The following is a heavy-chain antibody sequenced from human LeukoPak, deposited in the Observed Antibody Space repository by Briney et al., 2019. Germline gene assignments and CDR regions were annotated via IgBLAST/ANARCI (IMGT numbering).Heavy chain of an antibody. CDR2: IYSSGST. Sequence: SETLSLTCSVSGGSISSGSYYWNWIRQPDGKGLEWIGRIYSSGSTNYNPSLKSRVTISGDTSKNQFSLKLNSVTAADTAVYYCARSYYYDTSGSKDAFDIWGQGTTVTVSS. CDR3: ARSYYYDTSGSKDAFDI. V-gene: IGHV4-61*02. J-gene: IGHJ3*02. D-gene: IGHD3-22*01. CDR1: GGSISSGSYY.